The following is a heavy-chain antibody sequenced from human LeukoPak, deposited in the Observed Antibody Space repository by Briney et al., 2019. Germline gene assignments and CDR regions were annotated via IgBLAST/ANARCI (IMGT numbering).Heavy chain of an antibody. CDR1: GGSFSGYY. CDR2: INHSGST. Sequence: SETLSFTCAVYGGSFSGYYWNWIRQPPGKGLEWIGEINHSGSTKNNPSLKSRVSISVDRSKNQVSLKLNFVTAADTAVYYCARGLGRFDPWGQGTLVTVSS. V-gene: IGHV4-34*01. J-gene: IGHJ5*02. CDR3: ARGLGRFDP.